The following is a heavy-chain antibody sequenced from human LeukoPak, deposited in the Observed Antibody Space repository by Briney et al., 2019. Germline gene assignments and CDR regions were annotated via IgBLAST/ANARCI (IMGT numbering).Heavy chain of an antibody. D-gene: IGHD5-12*01. CDR1: GDSISSSSYY. J-gene: IGHJ4*02. CDR3: ARDRGPYSGYDSYYFDY. CDR2: IYYSGST. Sequence: PSETLSLTCTGSGDSISSSSYYSAWFRQPPGNGLEWLGRIYYSGSTYYNPSLKSRVTISVDTSKNQFSLKLSSVTAADTAVYYCARDRGPYSGYDSYYFDYWGQGTLVTVSS. V-gene: IGHV4-39*02.